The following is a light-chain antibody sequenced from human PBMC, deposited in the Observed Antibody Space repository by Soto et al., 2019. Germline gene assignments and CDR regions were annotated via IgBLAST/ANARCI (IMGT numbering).Light chain of an antibody. J-gene: IGKJ2*01. Sequence: DIQMNQSPSSLSASVGDRVTITCRASQNINNNLSWYQQKPGKAPKFLIYVASTLQRGVQSRFSGGRSGTEVPLTISSLQPEDFATYYGQQSVSPPYTFGQGTKLE. CDR3: QQSVSPPYT. CDR2: VAS. CDR1: QNINNN. V-gene: IGKV1-39*01.